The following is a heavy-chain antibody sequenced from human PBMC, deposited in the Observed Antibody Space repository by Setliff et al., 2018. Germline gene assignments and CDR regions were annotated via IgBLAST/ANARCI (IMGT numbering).Heavy chain of an antibody. V-gene: IGHV3-7*01. CDR3: ATSDWRLDS. CDR1: GFTFTNYW. D-gene: IGHD6-19*01. CDR2: IKQDESEK. J-gene: IGHJ4*02. Sequence: GGSLRLSCAASGFTFTNYWINWVRQAPGKGLEWVANIKQDESEKHYVGSVKGRFTISRDNARNSVYLQMNSLRAEDAAVYYCATSDWRLDSWGQGTLVTVSS.